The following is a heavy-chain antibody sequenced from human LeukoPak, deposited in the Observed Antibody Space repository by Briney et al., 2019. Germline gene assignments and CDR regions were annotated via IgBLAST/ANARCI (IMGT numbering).Heavy chain of an antibody. Sequence: GGSLRLSCAASGFTFDDSVMSWVRQAPGKGLEWVSSINWNGGSTGYADSVKGRFTISRDNAKSSLYLQMNSLRAEDTAVYYCARGPGSSLGYYYYYYMDVWGKGTTVTVSS. CDR3: ARGPGSSLGYYYYYYMDV. CDR1: GFTFDDSV. J-gene: IGHJ6*03. V-gene: IGHV3-20*04. D-gene: IGHD6-6*01. CDR2: INWNGGST.